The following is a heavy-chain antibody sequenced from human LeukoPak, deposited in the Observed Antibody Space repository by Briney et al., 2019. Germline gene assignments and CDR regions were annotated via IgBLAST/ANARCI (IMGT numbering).Heavy chain of an antibody. CDR3: ARDHSGSSFDY. V-gene: IGHV3-74*01. J-gene: IGHJ4*02. Sequence: PGGSLRLSCAASGFTFSNYWMHWVRQGPGKGLVWVARINRGGSSANYADSVKGRFTISRDNAKNTLYLQMNSLRDADTAVYYCARDHSGSSFDYWGLGTLVTVSS. CDR1: GFTFSNYW. CDR2: INRGGSSA. D-gene: IGHD1-26*01.